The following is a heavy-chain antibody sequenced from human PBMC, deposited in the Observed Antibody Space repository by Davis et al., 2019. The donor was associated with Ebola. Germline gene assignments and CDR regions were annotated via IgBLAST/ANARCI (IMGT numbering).Heavy chain of an antibody. CDR2: TYYSSKWYT. V-gene: IGHV6-1*01. CDR1: GDSVAGGTGG. D-gene: IGHD5-12*01. J-gene: IGHJ6*04. Sequence: LRPSCAISGDSVAGGTGGWNWIRQSPSRGLEWLGRTYYSSKWYTGYAESVKSRINISPDTAKNQFSLHLNSVTPEDTAVYYCARGWLRTGMDVWGKGTTVTVSS. CDR3: ARGWLRTGMDV.